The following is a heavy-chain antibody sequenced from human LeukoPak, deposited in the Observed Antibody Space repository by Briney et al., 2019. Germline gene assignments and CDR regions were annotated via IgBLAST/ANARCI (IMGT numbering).Heavy chain of an antibody. CDR2: ISAYNGNT. J-gene: IGHJ4*02. V-gene: IGHV1-18*01. D-gene: IGHD3-9*01. CDR1: GYTFTSYG. Sequence: ASVKVSCKASGYTFTSYGISWVRQAPGQGLEWMGWISAYNGNTNYAQKLQGRVTMTTDTSTSTAYMELRSLRSDDTAVYYCARDETVLLRYFDWLFPLDYWGQGTLVTVSS. CDR3: ARDETVLLRYFDWLFPLDY.